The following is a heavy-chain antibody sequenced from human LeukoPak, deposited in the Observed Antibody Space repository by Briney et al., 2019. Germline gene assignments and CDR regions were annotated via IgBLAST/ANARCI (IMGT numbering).Heavy chain of an antibody. CDR2: IERVGGDI. V-gene: IGHV3-7*01. CDR1: GFSFDSYW. J-gene: IGHJ4*02. D-gene: IGHD3-22*01. Sequence: VGSLRLSCAASGFSFDSYWMSCVRQAPGEGLEWVANIERVGGDIHYADSVKGQFTDSRVNANDSVDLQMNGRSVEYTAVYLCSTNSAYRCDYGGQRTRFSVSS. CDR3: STNSAYRCDY.